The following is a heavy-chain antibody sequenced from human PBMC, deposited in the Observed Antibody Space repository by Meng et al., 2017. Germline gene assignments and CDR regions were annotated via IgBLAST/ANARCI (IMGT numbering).Heavy chain of an antibody. CDR1: GGSISSSSYY. CDR3: ARDYDYVWGSYRSNWFDP. Sequence: LLPQESGPCRVRPSETLSPTCIASGGSISSSSYYWGWIRQPPGKGLEWIGSIYYSGSTYYNPSLKSRVTISVDTSKNQFSLKLSSVTAADTAVYYCARDYDYVWGSYRSNWFDPWGQGTLVTVSS. J-gene: IGHJ5*02. D-gene: IGHD3-16*02. V-gene: IGHV4-39*07. CDR2: IYYSGST.